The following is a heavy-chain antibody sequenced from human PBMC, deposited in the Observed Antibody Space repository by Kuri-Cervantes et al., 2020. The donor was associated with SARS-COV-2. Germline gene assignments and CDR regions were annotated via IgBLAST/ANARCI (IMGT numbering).Heavy chain of an antibody. Sequence: GGSLRLSCAASGFLFSASAIHWVRQGSGKGLEWVGRVRGKANNCATAYAASVKGRFTISRDDSKNMAYLQMNSLKTEDTAVYYCTTLIDYWGQGALVTVSS. J-gene: IGHJ4*02. CDR3: TTLIDY. CDR2: VRGKANNCAT. CDR1: GFLFSASA. V-gene: IGHV3-73*01.